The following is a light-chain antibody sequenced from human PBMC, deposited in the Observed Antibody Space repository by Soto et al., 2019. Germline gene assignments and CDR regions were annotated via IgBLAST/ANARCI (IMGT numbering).Light chain of an antibody. Sequence: DIQMTQSPSTLSASVGDRVTIACRASQSMSSWLAWDQQKPGKAPKLLIYDLSSLQSGVPSRFSGSGSGTEFTLTISSLQPDDFATYYCQHYKMYAPWTFGQGTKVDIK. CDR3: QHYKMYAPWT. J-gene: IGKJ1*01. CDR2: DLS. CDR1: QSMSSW. V-gene: IGKV1-5*01.